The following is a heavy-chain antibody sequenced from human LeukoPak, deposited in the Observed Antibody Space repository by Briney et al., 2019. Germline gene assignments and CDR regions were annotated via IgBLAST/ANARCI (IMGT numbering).Heavy chain of an antibody. CDR3: ARDVQNYYYYYMDV. Sequence: SETLSLTCTVSGGSISSYYWSWIRQPPGKGLEWIGYIYYSGSTNYNPSLKSRVTISVDTSKSQFSLNLSSVTAADTAVYYCARDVQNYYYYYMDVWGKGTTVTVSS. CDR2: IYYSGST. J-gene: IGHJ6*03. CDR1: GGSISSYY. V-gene: IGHV4-59*01.